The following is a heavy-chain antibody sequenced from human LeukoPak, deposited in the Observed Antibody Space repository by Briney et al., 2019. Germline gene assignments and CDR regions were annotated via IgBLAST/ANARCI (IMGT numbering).Heavy chain of an antibody. D-gene: IGHD4-17*01. CDR1: GGSISSGDYY. CDR3: ARGGITVTTHFDY. Sequence: PSETLSLTCTVSGGSISSGDYYWSWIRQPPGKGLEWIGYIYYSGSTYYNPSLKSRVTISVDTSKNQFPLKLSSVTAADTAVYYCARGGITVTTHFDYWGQGTLVTVSS. V-gene: IGHV4-30-4*08. CDR2: IYYSGST. J-gene: IGHJ4*02.